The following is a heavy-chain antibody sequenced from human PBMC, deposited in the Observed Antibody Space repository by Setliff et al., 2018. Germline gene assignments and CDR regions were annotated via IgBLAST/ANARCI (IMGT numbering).Heavy chain of an antibody. V-gene: IGHV3-11*01. CDR2: VSRGATTT. CDR1: GFIFSDYY. D-gene: IGHD1-1*01. J-gene: IGHJ4*02. CDR3: STKGVPGT. Sequence: GGSLRLSCAASGFIFSDYYMSWIRQTPGKGLEWVAYVSRGATTTYYTDSVKGRFTISRDDGKNSLYLQMNSLRAEDTAVYYCSTKGVPGTGGQGTRVTVSS.